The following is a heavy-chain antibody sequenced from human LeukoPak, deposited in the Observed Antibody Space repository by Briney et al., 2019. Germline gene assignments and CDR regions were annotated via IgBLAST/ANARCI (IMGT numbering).Heavy chain of an antibody. J-gene: IGHJ4*02. D-gene: IGHD1-1*01. CDR2: IRSNGETV. CDR3: AKGQELDDGVFDS. CDR1: GFTFSNYW. Sequence: PGGSLRLSCAASGFTFSNYWMSWVRQAPGKGLEWVSAIRSNGETVYNADSVKGRFTISRDNSRQTLFLQMSSLRVEDTATYYCAKGQELDDGVFDSWGQGTLVTVSS. V-gene: IGHV3-23*01.